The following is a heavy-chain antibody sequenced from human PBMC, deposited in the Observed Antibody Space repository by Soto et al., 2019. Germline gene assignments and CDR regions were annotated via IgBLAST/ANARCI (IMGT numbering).Heavy chain of an antibody. CDR1: GFTFSSYD. CDR3: ARRGSSKGNDAFDI. V-gene: IGHV3-13*01. CDR2: IGTAGDT. J-gene: IGHJ3*02. D-gene: IGHD6-13*01. Sequence: GGSLRLSCAASGFTFSSYDMHWVRQATGKGLEWVSAIGTAGDTYYPGSVKGRFTISRENAKNSLYLQMNSLRAEDTAVYYCARRGSSKGNDAFDIWGQGTMVTVSS.